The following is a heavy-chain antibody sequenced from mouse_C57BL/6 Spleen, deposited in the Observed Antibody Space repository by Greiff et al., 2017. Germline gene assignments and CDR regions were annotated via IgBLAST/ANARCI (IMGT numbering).Heavy chain of an antibody. CDR1: GYTFTDYY. CDR3: ARGANWDEGNYFDY. J-gene: IGHJ2*01. D-gene: IGHD4-1*01. V-gene: IGHV1-76*01. Sequence: QFQLQQSGAELVRPGASVKLSCKASGYTFTDYYINWVKQRPGQGLEWIARIYPGSGNTYYNEKFKGKATLTAEKSSSTAYMQLSSLTSEDSAVYFCARGANWDEGNYFDYWGQGTTLTVSS. CDR2: IYPGSGNT.